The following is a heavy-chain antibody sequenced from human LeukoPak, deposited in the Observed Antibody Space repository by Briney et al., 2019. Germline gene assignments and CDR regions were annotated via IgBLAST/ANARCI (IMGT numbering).Heavy chain of an antibody. CDR3: ARHRGYYYGSGSLGGFDY. J-gene: IGHJ4*02. Sequence: KTSETLSLTCTVSGGSISSSSYYWGWIRQPPGKGLEWIGSIYYSGSTYYNPSLKSRVTISVDTSKNQFSLKLSSVTAADTAVYYCARHRGYYYGSGSLGGFDYWGQGTLVTVSP. V-gene: IGHV4-39*01. CDR2: IYYSGST. D-gene: IGHD3-10*01. CDR1: GGSISSSSYY.